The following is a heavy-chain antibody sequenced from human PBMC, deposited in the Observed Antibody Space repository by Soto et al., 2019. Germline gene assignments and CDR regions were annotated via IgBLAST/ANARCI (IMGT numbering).Heavy chain of an antibody. Sequence: PSETLSRTCTVSGGSISSSSYYWGWIRQPPGKGLEWIGSIYYSGSTYYNPSLKSRVTISVDTSKNQFSLKLSSVTAADTAVYYCARELDFWSGYPYFDYWGQGTLVTVS. J-gene: IGHJ4*02. CDR3: ARELDFWSGYPYFDY. CDR2: IYYSGST. D-gene: IGHD3-3*01. V-gene: IGHV4-39*02. CDR1: GGSISSSSYY.